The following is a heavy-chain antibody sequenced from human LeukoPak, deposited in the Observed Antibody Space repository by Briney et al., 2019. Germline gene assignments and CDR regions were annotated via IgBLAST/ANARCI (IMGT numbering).Heavy chain of an antibody. J-gene: IGHJ4*02. D-gene: IGHD3-10*01. CDR3: ARGLWFGELLL. V-gene: IGHV4-34*01. CDR2: INHSGST. Sequence: SETLSLTCAVYGGSFSGYYWSWIRQPPGRGLEWIGEINHSGSTNYNPSLKSRVTISVDTSKNQFSLKLSSVTAADTAVYYCARGLWFGELLLWGQGTLVTVSS. CDR1: GGSFSGYY.